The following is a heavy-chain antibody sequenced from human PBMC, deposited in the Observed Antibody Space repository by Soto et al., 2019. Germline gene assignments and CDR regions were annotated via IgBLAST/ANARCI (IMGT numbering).Heavy chain of an antibody. J-gene: IGHJ4*02. V-gene: IGHV1-2*02. CDR2: ISPNSGGT. Sequence: ASVKVSCKASGYTFTAYYMHWVRQAPGQGLDWMGWISPNSGGTNYAQKFQGRVTMTRDTPISIAYMELSSLRSDDTAVYYCASVAGKNYWGQGTLVTVSS. D-gene: IGHD6-19*01. CDR1: GYTFTAYY. CDR3: ASVAGKNY.